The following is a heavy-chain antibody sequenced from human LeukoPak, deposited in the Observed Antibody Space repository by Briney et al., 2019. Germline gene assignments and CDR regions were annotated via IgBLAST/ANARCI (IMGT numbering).Heavy chain of an antibody. CDR1: GYSISSGYY. V-gene: IGHV4-38-2*02. J-gene: IGHJ5*02. Sequence: SETLSLTCTVSGYSISSGYYWGWIRQPPGKGLEWIGSIYHSGSTYYNPSLKSRVTISVDKSKNQFSLKLSSVTAADTAVYYCARENPVARWLQLNWFDPWGQGTLVTVSS. D-gene: IGHD5-24*01. CDR2: IYHSGST. CDR3: ARENPVARWLQLNWFDP.